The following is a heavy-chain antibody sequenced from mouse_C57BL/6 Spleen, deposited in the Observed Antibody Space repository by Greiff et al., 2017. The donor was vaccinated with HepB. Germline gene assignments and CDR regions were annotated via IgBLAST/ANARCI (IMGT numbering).Heavy chain of an antibody. Sequence: VQLQQSGPELVKPGASVKISCKASGYTFTDYYMNWVKQSHGKSLEWIGDINPNNGGTSYNQKFKGKATLTVDKSSSTAYMELRSLTSEDSAVYYCASYDERFAYWGQGTLVTVSA. V-gene: IGHV1-26*01. CDR2: INPNNGGT. CDR1: GYTFTDYY. CDR3: ASYDERFAY. D-gene: IGHD2-12*01. J-gene: IGHJ3*01.